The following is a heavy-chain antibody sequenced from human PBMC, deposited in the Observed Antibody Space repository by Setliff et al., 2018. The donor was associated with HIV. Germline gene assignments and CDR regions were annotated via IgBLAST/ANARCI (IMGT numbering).Heavy chain of an antibody. J-gene: IGHJ4*02. V-gene: IGHV3-7*01. CDR2: VKQDGTET. CDR1: GFRFRSYW. D-gene: IGHD1-26*01. CDR3: ARWGSGSYERVFDY. Sequence: LRLSCAASGFRFRSYWMSWVRQAPGKGLESVANVKQDGTETLYVDSVKGRFAISRDNANNLVYLQMNSLRVEDTAVYFCARWGSGSYERVFDYWGQGMLVTVSS.